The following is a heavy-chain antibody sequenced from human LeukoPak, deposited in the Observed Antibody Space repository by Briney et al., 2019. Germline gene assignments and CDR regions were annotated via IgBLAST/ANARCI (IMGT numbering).Heavy chain of an antibody. Sequence: SETLSLTCTVSGGSMTSNDYYWGWIRQPPGKGLEWIGSIYYTGSTYYNSSLKSRITISVDTSKNQFSLTLSSVTAADTAVYYCARVPYYFEISGFSFDVWGRGTLVTVSS. CDR2: IYYTGST. J-gene: IGHJ2*01. D-gene: IGHD3-22*01. V-gene: IGHV4-39*01. CDR3: ARVPYYFEISGFSFDV. CDR1: GGSMTSNDYY.